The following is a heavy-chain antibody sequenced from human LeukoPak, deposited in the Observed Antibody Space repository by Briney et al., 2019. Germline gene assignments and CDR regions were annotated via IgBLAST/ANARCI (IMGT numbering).Heavy chain of an antibody. CDR3: ARTVYGDPYNWFDP. CDR1: GFTFSSYW. CDR2: IKQDGSEK. D-gene: IGHD4-17*01. J-gene: IGHJ5*02. Sequence: GGSLRLSCAASGFTFSSYWMSWVRQAPGKGLEWVANIKQDGSEKYYVDSVKGRFTISRDNAKNSLYLQMNSLRAEDTAVYYCARTVYGDPYNWFDPWGQGTLVTVSS. V-gene: IGHV3-7*01.